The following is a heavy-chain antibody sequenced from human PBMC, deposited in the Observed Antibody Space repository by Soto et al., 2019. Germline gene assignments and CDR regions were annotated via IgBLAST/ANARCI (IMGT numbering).Heavy chain of an antibody. CDR1: GGAVSGYF. J-gene: IGHJ4*03. V-gene: IGHV4-34*01. Sequence: ETVALTCAVYGGAVSGYFWTWVRQPPGKGREWIGEIEHNGNNNINPSLKSRVTLSVDNSKNQISLPLPSVPAPDTAVYYCARDFRYFPYWGHGTLVTVS. CDR3: ARDFRYFPY. CDR2: IEHNGNN. D-gene: IGHD3-10*01.